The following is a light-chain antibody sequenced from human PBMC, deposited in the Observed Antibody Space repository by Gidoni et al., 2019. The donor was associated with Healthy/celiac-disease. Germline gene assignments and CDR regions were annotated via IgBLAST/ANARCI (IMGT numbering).Light chain of an antibody. Sequence: EIVFTQSPGTLSLSPGERATLSCRASPSVSSSYLALYQQKPGQAPRLLIYGASSRATGIPDRFSGSGSGTDFTLTISRLEPEDFAVYYCQQYGSSRGTFGGGTKVEIK. CDR3: QQYGSSRGT. CDR2: GAS. CDR1: PSVSSSY. V-gene: IGKV3-20*01. J-gene: IGKJ4*01.